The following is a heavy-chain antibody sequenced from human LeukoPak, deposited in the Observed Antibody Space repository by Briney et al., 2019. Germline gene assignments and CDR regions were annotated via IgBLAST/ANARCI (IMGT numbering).Heavy chain of an antibody. D-gene: IGHD3-22*01. V-gene: IGHV3-23*01. CDR2: ISGSGGST. Sequence: PGGSLRLSCAASGFTFSSYAMSWVRQAPGKGLEWVSAISGSGGSTYYADSVKGRFTISRDNSKNTLYLQMNSLRAEDTAVYYCAKDLIRITMIVVSAFDIWGQGTMVTVSS. CDR3: AKDLIRITMIVVSAFDI. J-gene: IGHJ3*02. CDR1: GFTFSSYA.